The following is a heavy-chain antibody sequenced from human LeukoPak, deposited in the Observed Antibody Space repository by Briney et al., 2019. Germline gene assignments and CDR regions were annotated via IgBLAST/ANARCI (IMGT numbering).Heavy chain of an antibody. D-gene: IGHD1-26*01. Sequence: GGSLRLSCAASGFTFSSYTMNWVRQAPGKGLEWLSSITRSSNYIYYADSMKGRFTISRDNAKKSLYLQMNSLRAEDTAVYYCARDPYSGNYGNYYYYYMDVWGKGTTVTISS. CDR1: GFTFSSYT. V-gene: IGHV3-21*01. J-gene: IGHJ6*03. CDR2: ITRSSNYI. CDR3: ARDPYSGNYGNYYYYYMDV.